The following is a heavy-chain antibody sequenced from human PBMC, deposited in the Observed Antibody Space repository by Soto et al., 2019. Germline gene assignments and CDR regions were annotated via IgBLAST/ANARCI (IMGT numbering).Heavy chain of an antibody. D-gene: IGHD4-17*01. Sequence: SETLSLTCTVSGGSVSSGGYYWNWIRQPPGKGLEWIGYIYYSGDIYYSPSLKSRVTISLDTSKNQFSLKLNSVTAADTAVYYCASGYGDYVYWGQGTLVTVS. CDR3: ASGYGDYVY. V-gene: IGHV4-31*03. J-gene: IGHJ4*02. CDR2: IYYSGDI. CDR1: GGSVSSGGYY.